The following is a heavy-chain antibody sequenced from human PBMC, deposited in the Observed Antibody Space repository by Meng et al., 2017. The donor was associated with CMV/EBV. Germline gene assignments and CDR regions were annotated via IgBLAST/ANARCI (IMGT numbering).Heavy chain of an antibody. CDR2: ISYDGSNK. Sequence: LSCAACGFTFSSYAMSWVRQATGKGLEWVAVISYDGSNKYYADSVKGRFTISRDNSKNTLYLQMNSLRAEDTAVYYCASGVLSSGCDYWGQGTLVTVSS. D-gene: IGHD6-19*01. J-gene: IGHJ4*02. CDR3: ASGVLSSGCDY. V-gene: IGHV3-30*04. CDR1: GFTFSSYA.